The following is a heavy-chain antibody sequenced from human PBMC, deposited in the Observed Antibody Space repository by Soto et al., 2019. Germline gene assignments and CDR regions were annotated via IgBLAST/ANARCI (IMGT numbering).Heavy chain of an antibody. V-gene: IGHV3-33*01. CDR1: GFTFSSYG. CDR2: IWYDGSNK. CDR3: AREMITFGGVTTKANLHSYYYGMDV. J-gene: IGHJ6*02. Sequence: GGSLRLSCAASGFTFSSYGMHWVRQAPGKGLEWVAVIWYDGSNKYYADSVKGRFTISRDNSKNTLYLQMNSLRAEDTAVYYCAREMITFGGVTTKANLHSYYYGMDVWGQGTTVTVSS. D-gene: IGHD3-16*01.